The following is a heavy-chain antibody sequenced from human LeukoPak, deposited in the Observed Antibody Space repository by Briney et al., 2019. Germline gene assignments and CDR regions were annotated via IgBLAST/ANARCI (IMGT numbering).Heavy chain of an antibody. D-gene: IGHD6-19*01. V-gene: IGHV6-1*01. J-gene: IGHJ4*02. CDR1: GDSVSINSAA. CDR3: ARSPSPYSSGWYFDY. Sequence: SQTLSLTCAISGDSVSINSAAWNWIRQSPSRGLEWLGRTYQRSKRYNDYVVSVKSRITINPDISKNQFSLQLNSVTPEDTAVYYCARSPSPYSSGWYFDYWGQGTLVTVSS. CDR2: TYQRSKRYN.